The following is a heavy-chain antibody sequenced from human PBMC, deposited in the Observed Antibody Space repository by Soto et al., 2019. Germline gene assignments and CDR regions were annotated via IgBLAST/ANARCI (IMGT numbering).Heavy chain of an antibody. D-gene: IGHD2-2*02. Sequence: GGSLRLSCAASGFTFSSYAMSWVRQAPGKGLEWVSAISGSGGSTYYADSVKGRFTISRDNSKNTLYLEMNSLRAADTAVYYSAKAHKYGYNYYHYGMDVWGQGTTVTVSS. J-gene: IGHJ6*02. CDR1: GFTFSSYA. CDR3: AKAHKYGYNYYHYGMDV. V-gene: IGHV3-23*01. CDR2: ISGSGGST.